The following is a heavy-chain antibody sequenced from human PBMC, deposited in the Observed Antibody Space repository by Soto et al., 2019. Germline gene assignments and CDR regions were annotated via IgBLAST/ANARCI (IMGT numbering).Heavy chain of an antibody. D-gene: IGHD3-10*01. CDR2: IWYDGSNK. J-gene: IGHJ4*02. CDR3: ARDRTMVRGVISY. Sequence: QVQLVESGGGVVQPGRSLRLSCAASGFTFSSYGMHWVRQAPGKGLEWVAVIWYDGSNKYYADSVKGRFTISRDNSKNTLYLQMNSLRAEDTAVYYCARDRTMVRGVISYWGKGPLVTVSS. CDR1: GFTFSSYG. V-gene: IGHV3-33*01.